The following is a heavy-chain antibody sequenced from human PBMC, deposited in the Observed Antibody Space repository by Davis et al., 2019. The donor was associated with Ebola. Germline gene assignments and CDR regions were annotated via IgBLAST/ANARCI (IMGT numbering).Heavy chain of an antibody. CDR3: ARDGLGDFSYYDY. D-gene: IGHD2-21*01. V-gene: IGHV3-11*01. J-gene: IGHJ4*02. CDR1: GFSLSTSG. CDR2: IGRSGNVI. Sequence: VKPTQTLTLTCTFSGFSLSTSGMCVSWIRQAPGKGLDWLSYIGRSGNVIAYADSVKGRFTISRDNAKNSLYLEMDSLRAEDTAVYFCARDGLGDFSYYDYWGQGTLVTVSS.